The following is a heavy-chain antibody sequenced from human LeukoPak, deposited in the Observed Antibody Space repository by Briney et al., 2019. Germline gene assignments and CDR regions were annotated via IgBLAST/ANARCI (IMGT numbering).Heavy chain of an antibody. Sequence: PSETLSLTCAVYGGSFSGYYWSWIRQPPGKGLEWIGEINHSGSTNYNPSLKSRVTISVDTSKNQFSLKLSSVTAADTAVYYCARGFAFAGGLRFLEWFPFDPWGQGTLVTVFS. D-gene: IGHD3-3*01. V-gene: IGHV4-34*01. CDR1: GGSFSGYY. J-gene: IGHJ5*02. CDR2: INHSGST. CDR3: ARGFAFAGGLRFLEWFPFDP.